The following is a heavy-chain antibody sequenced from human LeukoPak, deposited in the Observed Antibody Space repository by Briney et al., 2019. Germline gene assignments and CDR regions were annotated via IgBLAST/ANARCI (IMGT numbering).Heavy chain of an antibody. D-gene: IGHD5-12*01. J-gene: IGHJ4*02. CDR2: INPNSGAT. V-gene: IGHV1-2*02. CDR1: GYXFTGYY. Sequence: ASVKVSCMASGYXFTGYYMHWVRQAPGQGLEWMGWINPNSGATRYAQKFQGRVTMTRDTSISTAYMELSRLRSDDTAVYYCARVQVATLTNWGQGTLVTVSS. CDR3: ARVQVATLTN.